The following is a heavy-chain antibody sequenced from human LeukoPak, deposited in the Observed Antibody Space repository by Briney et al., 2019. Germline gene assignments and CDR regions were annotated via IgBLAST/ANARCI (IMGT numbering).Heavy chain of an antibody. D-gene: IGHD3-22*01. CDR1: GGSINSNNYY. J-gene: IGHJ4*02. V-gene: IGHV4-39*07. Sequence: SETLSLTCTVSGGSINSNNYYWGWIRQPPGKGLEWVGSMYYSGSAYYNPSLKSRVTISLDTSKNQFSLKLSSVTAADTAVYYCAGSPYNYYDSSGYREGAFDIWGQGTLVTVSS. CDR3: AGSPYNYYDSSGYREGAFDI. CDR2: MYYSGSA.